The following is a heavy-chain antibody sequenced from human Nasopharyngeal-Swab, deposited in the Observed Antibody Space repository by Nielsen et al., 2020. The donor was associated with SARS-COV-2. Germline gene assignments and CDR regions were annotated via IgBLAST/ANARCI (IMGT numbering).Heavy chain of an antibody. Sequence: GGSLRLSCAASGFTFSGHSMIWVRQAPGQGLEWVSYISGSGSTLYYADSVKGRITVSRDNAKSSVYLQMSSLRDEDTAVYYCTRGDGALTYFDYWGQGTLVSVSS. CDR3: TRGDGALTYFDY. J-gene: IGHJ4*02. CDR2: ISGSGSTL. CDR1: GFTFSGHS. V-gene: IGHV3-48*02. D-gene: IGHD4-17*01.